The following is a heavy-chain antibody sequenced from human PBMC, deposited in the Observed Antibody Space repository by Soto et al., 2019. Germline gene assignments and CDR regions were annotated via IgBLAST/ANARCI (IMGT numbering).Heavy chain of an antibody. D-gene: IGHD3-22*01. V-gene: IGHV4-59*01. J-gene: IGHJ5*02. CDR1: GGSISSYY. CDR3: AREYYYDSSGYVNWFDP. CDR2: IYYSGST. Sequence: LSLTCTVSGGSISSYYWSWIRQPPGKGLEWIGYIYYSGSTNYNPSLKSRVTISVDTSKNQFSLKLSSVTAADTAVYYCAREYYYDSSGYVNWFDPWGQGTLVTVSS.